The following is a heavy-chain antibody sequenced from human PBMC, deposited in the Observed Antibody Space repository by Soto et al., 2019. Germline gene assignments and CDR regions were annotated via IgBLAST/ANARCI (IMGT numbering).Heavy chain of an antibody. D-gene: IGHD2-21*01. Sequence: QVQLVQSGAEVKKPGASVKVSCKASGYTFTSYAMHWVRQAPGQRLEWMGWINAGNGNTKYSQKFQGRVTITRDTSARTAYMELSSLRSEDTAVYYCARDREPIVVGPTTNFDYWGQGTLVTVSS. CDR1: GYTFTSYA. CDR2: INAGNGNT. J-gene: IGHJ4*02. V-gene: IGHV1-3*01. CDR3: ARDREPIVVGPTTNFDY.